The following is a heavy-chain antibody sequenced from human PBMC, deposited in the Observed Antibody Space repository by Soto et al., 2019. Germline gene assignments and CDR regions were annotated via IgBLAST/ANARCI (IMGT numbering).Heavy chain of an antibody. D-gene: IGHD3-22*01. CDR2: TYYRSKWYN. J-gene: IGHJ5*02. Sequence: QVQLQQSGPGLVKPSQTLSLTCAISGDSVSSNSAAWNWIRQSPSRGLEWLGRTYYRSKWYNDYAVSVKSRITINPDTSKNQFSLQLNSVTPEDTAVYYCARSDTAMDLCYYDSSGYLNWFDPWGQGTLVTVSS. CDR3: ARSDTAMDLCYYDSSGYLNWFDP. V-gene: IGHV6-1*01. CDR1: GDSVSSNSAA.